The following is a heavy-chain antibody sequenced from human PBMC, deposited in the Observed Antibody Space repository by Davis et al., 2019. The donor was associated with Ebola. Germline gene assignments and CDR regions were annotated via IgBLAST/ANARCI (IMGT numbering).Heavy chain of an antibody. J-gene: IGHJ4*02. CDR3: ARLRTWTEGSTWRFFDY. Sequence: ASVTVSCKASGYAFTSYGITWVRQAPGQGLEWMGRISPYNGNTDYTQKLQGRVTMTTDTSTTTAYMELRSLRSDDTAVYYCARLRTWTEGSTWRFFDYWGQGTLVTVSS. CDR2: ISPYNGNT. D-gene: IGHD1-26*01. V-gene: IGHV1-18*01. CDR1: GYAFTSYG.